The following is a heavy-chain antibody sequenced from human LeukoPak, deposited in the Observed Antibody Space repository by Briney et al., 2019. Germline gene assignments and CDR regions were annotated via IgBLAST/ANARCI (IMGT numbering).Heavy chain of an antibody. D-gene: IGHD4-23*01. CDR3: ARQMTTVVDYFDY. J-gene: IGHJ4*02. CDR1: GYSFTSYW. V-gene: IGHV5-51*01. Sequence: GESLKISCKGSGYSFTSYWIGWVRQMPGKGLEWMGIIYPGDSDTRYSPSFQGQVTISADKSISTAYLQWSSLKASDTVMYYCARQMTTVVDYFDYWGQGTLVTVSS. CDR2: IYPGDSDT.